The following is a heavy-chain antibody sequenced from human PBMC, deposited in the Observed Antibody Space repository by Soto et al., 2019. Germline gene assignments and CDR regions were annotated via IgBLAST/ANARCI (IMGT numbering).Heavy chain of an antibody. Sequence: GGSLRLSCVAFGFNFEDYAMHWIRQAPGKGLEWVSGINWNSGITGYADSVKGRFTISRDNANNSLHLEMSSLKTEDTALYYCARGRGALTVVSNWFDPWGQGTLVTVSS. CDR3: ARGRGALTVVSNWFDP. V-gene: IGHV3-9*01. CDR1: GFNFEDYA. CDR2: INWNSGIT. D-gene: IGHD2-15*01. J-gene: IGHJ5*02.